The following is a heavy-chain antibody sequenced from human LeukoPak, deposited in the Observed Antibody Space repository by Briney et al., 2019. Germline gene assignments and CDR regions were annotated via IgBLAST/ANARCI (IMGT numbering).Heavy chain of an antibody. D-gene: IGHD4-23*01. J-gene: IGHJ4*02. CDR1: GGTFSSYA. CDR2: ITPIFGSA. CDR3: ARNSRVASTSGLNY. Sequence: SVKVSCKASGGTFSSYAISWVRQAPGQGLEWMGEITPIFGSANYAQRFQGRVTITADESTSTVYMELSSLRSDDTALYYCARNSRVASTSGLNYWGQGTLVTVSS. V-gene: IGHV1-69*13.